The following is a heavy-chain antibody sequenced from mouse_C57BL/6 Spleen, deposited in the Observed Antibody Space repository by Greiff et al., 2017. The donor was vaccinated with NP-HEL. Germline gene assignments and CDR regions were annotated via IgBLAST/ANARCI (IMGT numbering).Heavy chain of an antibody. CDR3: ARGGLLPYYYAMDY. D-gene: IGHD5-5*01. J-gene: IGHJ4*01. Sequence: EVMLVESGGGLVKPGGSLKLSCAASGFTFSDYGMHWVRQAPEKGLEWVAYISSGSSTIYYADTVKGRFTISRDNAKNTLFLQMTSLRSEDTAMYYCARGGLLPYYYAMDYWGQGTSVTVSS. CDR2: ISSGSSTI. V-gene: IGHV5-17*01. CDR1: GFTFSDYG.